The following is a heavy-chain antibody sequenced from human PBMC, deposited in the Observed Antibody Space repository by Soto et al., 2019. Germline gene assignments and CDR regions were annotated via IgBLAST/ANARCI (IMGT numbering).Heavy chain of an antibody. CDR3: AREVRKIADGNYYYGMDV. Sequence: PSETLSLTCTVSGGSISSYYWSWIRQPPGKGLEWTGYIYYSGSTNYNPSLKSRVTISVDTSKNQFSLKLSSVTAADTAVYYCAREVRKIADGNYYYGMDVWGQGTTVTVSS. J-gene: IGHJ6*02. CDR2: IYYSGST. V-gene: IGHV4-59*01. CDR1: GGSISSYY.